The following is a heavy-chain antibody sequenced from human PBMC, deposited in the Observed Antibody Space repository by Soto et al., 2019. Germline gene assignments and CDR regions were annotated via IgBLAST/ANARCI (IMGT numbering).Heavy chain of an antibody. V-gene: IGHV4-31*03. J-gene: IGHJ4*02. CDR2: IYYSGST. CDR1: GGSISSGGYY. CDR3: ARATLRYGSAAFDY. Sequence: SETLSLTCTVSGGSISSGGYYWSWIRQHPGKGLEWIGYIYYSGSTYYNPSLKSRVTISVDTSKNQFSLKLSSVTAADTAVYYCARATLRYGSAAFDYWGQGTLVTVSS. D-gene: IGHD3-10*01.